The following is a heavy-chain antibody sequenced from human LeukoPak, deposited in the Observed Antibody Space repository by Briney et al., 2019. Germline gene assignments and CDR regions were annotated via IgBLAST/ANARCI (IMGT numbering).Heavy chain of an antibody. V-gene: IGHV3-11*04. J-gene: IGHJ4*02. D-gene: IGHD3-16*01. CDR1: GFTFRDYY. Sequence: GGSLRLSCTASGFTFRDYYVTWIRQAPGKGLEWVSYIRSTGSSTAYADSVKGRFAISRDNAKNSLYLQMNSLRAEDTAVYYCVGHSDYWGQGTLVTVSS. CDR2: IRSTGSST. CDR3: VGHSDY.